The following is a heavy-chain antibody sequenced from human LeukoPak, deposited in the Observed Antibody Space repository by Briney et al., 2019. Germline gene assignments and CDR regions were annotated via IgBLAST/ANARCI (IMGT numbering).Heavy chain of an antibody. D-gene: IGHD1-26*01. J-gene: IGHJ4*02. Sequence: GGSLRLSCAVSGFTFSSYAMSWVRQAPGKGMEWVSAISGSGGSTYYADSVKGRFTISRDNSKNTLYLQMNSLRAEDTAVYYCAKDNASGIAPPAAFDYWGQGTLVTVSS. CDR3: AKDNASGIAPPAAFDY. CDR2: ISGSGGST. CDR1: GFTFSSYA. V-gene: IGHV3-23*01.